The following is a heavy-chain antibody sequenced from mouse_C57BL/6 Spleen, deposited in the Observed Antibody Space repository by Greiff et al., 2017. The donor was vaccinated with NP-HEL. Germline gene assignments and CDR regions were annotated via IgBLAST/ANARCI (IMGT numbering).Heavy chain of an antibody. V-gene: IGHV1-80*01. Sequence: VQLQQSGAELVKPGASVKISCKASGYAFSSYWMNWVKQRPGKGLEWIGQIYPGDGDTNYNGQFTGKATLNADNSSSTAYMQLSILTSEDSAVYVCARLRDSPSYPYYFDYWGQGTTLTVSS. CDR2: IYPGDGDT. J-gene: IGHJ2*01. CDR1: GYAFSSYW. D-gene: IGHD2-10*01. CDR3: ARLRDSPSYPYYFDY.